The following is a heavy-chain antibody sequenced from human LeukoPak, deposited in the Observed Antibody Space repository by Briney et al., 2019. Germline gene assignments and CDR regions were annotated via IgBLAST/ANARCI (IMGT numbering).Heavy chain of an antibody. CDR3: CSGGDAFDI. Sequence: SETLSLTCTVSGGPINNYYWSWIRQPAGKGLEWIGRIYTRGSTNYNPSLKSRVTMSVDTSKNQFYTAVYYCARGRYCSADICSGGDAFDIWGQGTMVSVSS. V-gene: IGHV4-4*07. CDR2: IYTRGST. D-gene: IGHD2-15*01. J-gene: IGHJ3*02. CDR1: GGPINNYY.